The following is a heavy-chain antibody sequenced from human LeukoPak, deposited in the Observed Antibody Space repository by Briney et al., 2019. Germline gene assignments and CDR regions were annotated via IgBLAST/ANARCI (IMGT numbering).Heavy chain of an antibody. CDR3: AKDRRSWNYYDSSGYYLDY. D-gene: IGHD3-22*01. J-gene: IGHJ4*02. Sequence: GGSLRLSCAASGFTFSSYGMHWVRQAPGKGLEWVAVISYDGSNKNYADPVKGRFTISRDNSRNTPYLQMNSLRAEDTAVYYCAKDRRSWNYYDSSGYYLDYWGQGTLVTVSS. V-gene: IGHV3-30*18. CDR2: ISYDGSNK. CDR1: GFTFSSYG.